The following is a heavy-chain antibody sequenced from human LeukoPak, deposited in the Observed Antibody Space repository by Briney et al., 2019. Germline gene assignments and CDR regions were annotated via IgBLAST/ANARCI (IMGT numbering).Heavy chain of an antibody. CDR3: ARKTTYYDFWSGLYPDDAFDI. CDR2: ISSSSSTI. J-gene: IGHJ3*02. Sequence: PGGSLRLSCAASGFTFSSYSMNWVRQAPGKGLEWVSYISSSSSTIYYADSVKGRFTISRDNAKNSLYLQMNSLRAEDTAVYYCARKTTYYDFWSGLYPDDAFDIWGQGTMDTVSS. D-gene: IGHD3-3*01. CDR1: GFTFSSYS. V-gene: IGHV3-48*01.